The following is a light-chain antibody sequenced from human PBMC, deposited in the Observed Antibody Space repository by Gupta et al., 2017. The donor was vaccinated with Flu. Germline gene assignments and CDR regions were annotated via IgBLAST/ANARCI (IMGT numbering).Light chain of an antibody. V-gene: IGLV2-8*01. Sequence: QSALTQPPSASGSPGQSVTISCTGPSSEIGYSNFVSCYQQHPGEDPNLVIIYVTKRPSGVPDRFFGSKSGIKASPPAFGVQAEDEADDYCCSSAATHSTWVFGTGTRVTVL. CDR3: CSSAATHSTWV. CDR1: SSEIGYSNF. J-gene: IGLJ1*01. CDR2: YVT.